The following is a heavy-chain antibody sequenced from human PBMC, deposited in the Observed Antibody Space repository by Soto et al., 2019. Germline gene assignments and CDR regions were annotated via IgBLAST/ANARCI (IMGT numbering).Heavy chain of an antibody. CDR2: TYHTGST. J-gene: IGHJ5*02. V-gene: IGHV4-59*13. D-gene: IGHD3-10*01. CDR1: GGSFGTNY. Sequence: SETLSLTCTISGGSFGTNYWSWIRQAPGKGLEWIEYTYHTGSTKYNPSLKSRATISVDTSKNQFSLTLNSAAAADTAVYYCATDSAGRGPFDPWGQGILVTVSS. CDR3: ATDSAGRGPFDP.